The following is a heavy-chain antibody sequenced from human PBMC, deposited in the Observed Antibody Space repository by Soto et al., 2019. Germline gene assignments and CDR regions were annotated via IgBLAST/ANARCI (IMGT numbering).Heavy chain of an antibody. V-gene: IGHV1-2*02. J-gene: IGHJ5*02. CDR3: ARVTLKAGNWFDP. CDR1: GYTFTDYF. Sequence: ASVKVSCKASGYTFTDYFIHWVRQAPGQGFEWVGWINPKSRGTTYAQKFQGRVTMTRDTSNSTAYMELRGLRSDDTAIYYCARVTLKAGNWFDPWGQGTLVTVSS. CDR2: INPKSRGT.